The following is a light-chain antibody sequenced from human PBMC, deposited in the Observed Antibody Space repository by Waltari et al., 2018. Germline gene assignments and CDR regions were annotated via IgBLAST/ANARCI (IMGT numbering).Light chain of an antibody. V-gene: IGLV3-19*01. Sequence: SSDLTQDPAVSVALGQTVRITCQGEILRTYYGNWCRQKPGQPPELVIYGKNNRPSVIPDRFSASSSGNTASLIITGAQAEDEADYYCSSRELSGHVVFGGGTRLTVL. CDR3: SSRELSGHVV. CDR1: ILRTYY. J-gene: IGLJ2*01. CDR2: GKN.